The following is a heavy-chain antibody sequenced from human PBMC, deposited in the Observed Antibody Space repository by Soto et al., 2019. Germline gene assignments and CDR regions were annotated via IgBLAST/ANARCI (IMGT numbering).Heavy chain of an antibody. CDR1: GFTFTSYG. J-gene: IGHJ4*02. D-gene: IGHD5-18*01. Sequence: QAHLVESGGGVVQPGRSLRLSCAASGFTFTSYGMHWVRQAPGTRLEWVAVISYDGGLQHYADSVKGRFTISRDNSKNMVLLQXXXXXXXXTAVYYCVSDRGYGHASVPYSWGQGTLVSVSS. CDR3: VSDRGYGHASVPYS. V-gene: IGHV3-30*03. CDR2: ISYDGGLQ.